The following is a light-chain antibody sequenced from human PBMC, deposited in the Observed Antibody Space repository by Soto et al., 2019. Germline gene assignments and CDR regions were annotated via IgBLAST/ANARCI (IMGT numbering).Light chain of an antibody. J-gene: IGKJ1*01. CDR1: QSISSNN. Sequence: EVVLTQSPGTLCLAPGERATLSCRASQSISSNNLAWYQQKPGQAPRLLIYGASSRATGIPDRFSGSGSGTAFTLTISRLEPEDFAVYYCQQYGSSPRTFGQGTKVEIK. CDR2: GAS. CDR3: QQYGSSPRT. V-gene: IGKV3-20*01.